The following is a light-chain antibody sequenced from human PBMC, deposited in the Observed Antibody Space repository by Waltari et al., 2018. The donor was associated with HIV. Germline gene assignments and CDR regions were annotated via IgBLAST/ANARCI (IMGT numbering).Light chain of an antibody. CDR1: HSISNY. J-gene: IGKJ1*01. CDR2: AAS. CDR3: QQSYTTPRT. V-gene: IGKV1-39*01. Sequence: DIQMTQSPSSLSASVGDRVTITCRASHSISNYLNWYQQKPGKAPNLLIYAASSLQSGVPSRFSGSGSGTDFTLTISSLQPDDFATYYCQQSYTTPRTFGQGTKVEIK.